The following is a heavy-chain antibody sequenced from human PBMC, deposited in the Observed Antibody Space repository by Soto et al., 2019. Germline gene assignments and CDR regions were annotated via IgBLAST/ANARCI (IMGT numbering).Heavy chain of an antibody. Sequence: SETLSLTCTVSGGSINTFYWGWVRQPAGKGLEWVGRIFSSGSTSFNPSLESRVAMSVDTSKNHFSLNLSSVTAADMAVYYCAREGSYSAYNFAHGIQLWSFDFWGQGALVTVSS. CDR1: GGSINTFY. CDR3: AREGSYSAYNFAHGIQLWSFDF. CDR2: IFSSGST. V-gene: IGHV4-4*07. J-gene: IGHJ4*02. D-gene: IGHD5-12*01.